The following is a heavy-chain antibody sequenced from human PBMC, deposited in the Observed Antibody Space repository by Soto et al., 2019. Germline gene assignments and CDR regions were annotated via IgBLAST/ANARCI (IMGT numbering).Heavy chain of an antibody. V-gene: IGHV1-58*01. J-gene: IGHJ6*02. Sequence: SVKVSCKASGFTFTSSAVQWVRQARGQRLEWIGWIVVGSGNTNYAQKFQERVTITRDMSTSTAYMELSSLRSEDTAVYYCAADSSGPVSFYYYYYGMDVWGQGTTVTVSS. D-gene: IGHD2-8*01. CDR3: AADSSGPVSFYYYYYGMDV. CDR2: IVVGSGNT. CDR1: GFTFTSSA.